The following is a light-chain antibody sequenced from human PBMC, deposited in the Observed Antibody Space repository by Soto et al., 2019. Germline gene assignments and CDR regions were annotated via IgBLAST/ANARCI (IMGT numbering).Light chain of an antibody. CDR2: GAS. V-gene: IGKV3-20*01. Sequence: TLLNQSQVILSFLRCERATRSVRASQSLSSSYLAWYQQKPGQAPRLLIYGASSRATAIPDRLSGSGSGTDFTLTFNRLETEDFAVYYCQHFGSSLTFGGGTKVDIK. CDR1: QSLSSSY. CDR3: QHFGSSLT. J-gene: IGKJ4*01.